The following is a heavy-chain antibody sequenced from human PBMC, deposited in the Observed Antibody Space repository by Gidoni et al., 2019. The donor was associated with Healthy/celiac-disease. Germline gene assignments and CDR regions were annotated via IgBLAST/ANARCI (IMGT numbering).Heavy chain of an antibody. J-gene: IGHJ4*02. D-gene: IGHD3-22*01. CDR3: ARRYDSSGYYYGQSYDY. V-gene: IGHV5-10-1*01. Sequence: EVQLVQSGAEVKKPGESLRISGKGSGYSFTSYWISWVRQMPGKGLEWMGRIDPSDSYTNYSPSFQGHVTISADKSISTAYLQWSSLKASDTAMYYCARRYDSSGYYYGQSYDYWGQGTLVTVSS. CDR1: GYSFTSYW. CDR2: IDPSDSYT.